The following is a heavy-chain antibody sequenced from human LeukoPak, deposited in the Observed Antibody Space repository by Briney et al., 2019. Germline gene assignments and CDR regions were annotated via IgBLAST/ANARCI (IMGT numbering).Heavy chain of an antibody. CDR3: AGRKFDYGFRRGFDP. D-gene: IGHD3-10*01. V-gene: IGHV4-34*01. J-gene: IGHJ5*02. CDR2: IDHSGSA. Sequence: SETLTLTCAVYGASMSEYYWNWIRQSPEGGLEWIAEIDHSGSAKQNPSLRGRVTVSVFKSKNQISVQMTSVTAADTAMYDCAGRKFDYGFRRGFDPWGQGTLVAVSS. CDR1: GASMSEYY.